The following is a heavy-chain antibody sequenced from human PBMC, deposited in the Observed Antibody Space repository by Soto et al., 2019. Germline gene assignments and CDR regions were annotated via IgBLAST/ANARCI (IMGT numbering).Heavy chain of an antibody. CDR2: ISYDGSNK. D-gene: IGHD3-10*01. CDR1: GFPFTSYG. Sequence: QVQLVESGGGVVQPGRSLRLSCAASGFPFTSYGMHWVREGPGKGLEWLAVISYDGSNKFYADSVKGRFIISTDNSKNTLYLQMNSLRPEDTALYYCVGGQFYFDYRGQGTLVIVSS. CDR3: VGGQFYFDY. J-gene: IGHJ4*02. V-gene: IGHV3-30*03.